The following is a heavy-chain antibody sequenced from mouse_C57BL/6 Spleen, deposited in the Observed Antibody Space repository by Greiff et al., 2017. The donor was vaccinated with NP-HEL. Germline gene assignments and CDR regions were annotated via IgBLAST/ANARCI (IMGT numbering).Heavy chain of an antibody. D-gene: IGHD2-2*01. CDR1: GFTFSSYA. V-gene: IGHV5-4*01. CDR3: ARDGYDDAMDY. Sequence: EVKLMESGGGLVKPGGSLKLSCAASGFTFSSYAMSWVRQTPEKRLEWVATISDGGSYTYYPDNVKGRFTISRDNAKNNLYLQMSHLKSEDTAMYYCARDGYDDAMDYWGQGTSVTVSS. CDR2: ISDGGSYT. J-gene: IGHJ4*01.